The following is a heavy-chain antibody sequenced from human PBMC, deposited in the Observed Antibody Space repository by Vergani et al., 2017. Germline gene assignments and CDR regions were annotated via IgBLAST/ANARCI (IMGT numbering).Heavy chain of an antibody. Sequence: QVQLQESGPGLVKPSGTLSLTCAVSGGSISSSYYWSWIRQPPGKGLEWIGYIYYSGSTNYNPSLKSRVTISVATSKNQFSLKLSSVTAADTAVYYCARGEAYYDFWSGYRVPHWIDPWGQGTLVTVSS. CDR1: GGSISSSYY. J-gene: IGHJ5*02. V-gene: IGHV4-61*01. CDR3: ARGEAYYDFWSGYRVPHWIDP. CDR2: IYYSGST. D-gene: IGHD3-3*01.